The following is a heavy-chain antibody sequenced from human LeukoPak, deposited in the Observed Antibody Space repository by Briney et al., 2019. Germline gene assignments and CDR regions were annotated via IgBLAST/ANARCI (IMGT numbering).Heavy chain of an antibody. Sequence: GGSLRLSCAASGFIFSTYCMHCVRQAPGKGREWGAFIRPDGSDKFYIGSVKGRFTISRDNSKNTLYLEMNSLRPEDTDIYYCGKHDSSSDYWGQGTMVTVSS. V-gene: IGHV3-30*02. CDR2: IRPDGSDK. CDR3: GKHDSSSDY. CDR1: GFIFSTYC. D-gene: IGHD6-19*01. J-gene: IGHJ4*02.